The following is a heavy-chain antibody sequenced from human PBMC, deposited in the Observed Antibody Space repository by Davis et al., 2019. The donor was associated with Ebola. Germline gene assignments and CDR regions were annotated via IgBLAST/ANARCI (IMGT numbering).Heavy chain of an antibody. D-gene: IGHD2-15*01. V-gene: IGHV1-3*01. CDR1: GYTFTTYV. Sequence: ASVKVSCKASGYTFTTYVIHWVRQAPGQRLEWMGWINAGNGDTKYSQKFQDRVTITRDTFASTAYMELSSLRSEDTAVYYCARSGGSGTRLNWFDPWGQGTLVTVSS. CDR3: ARSGGSGTRLNWFDP. CDR2: INAGNGDT. J-gene: IGHJ5*02.